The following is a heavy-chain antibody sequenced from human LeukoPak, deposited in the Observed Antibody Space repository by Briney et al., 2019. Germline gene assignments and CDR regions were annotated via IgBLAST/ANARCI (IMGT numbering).Heavy chain of an antibody. J-gene: IGHJ6*03. Sequence: ASVKVSCKASGGTFSSYAISWVRQAPGQGLEWMGGIIPIFGTANYAQKFQGRATITTDESTSTAYMELSSLRSEDTAVYYCARAQWLGDYYYYMDVWGKGTTVTVSS. V-gene: IGHV1-69*05. D-gene: IGHD6-19*01. CDR3: ARAQWLGDYYYYMDV. CDR2: IIPIFGTA. CDR1: GGTFSSYA.